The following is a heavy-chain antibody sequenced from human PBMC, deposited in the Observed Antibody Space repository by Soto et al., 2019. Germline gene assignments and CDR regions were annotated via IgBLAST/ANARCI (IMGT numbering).Heavy chain of an antibody. Sequence: ASVKVSCKASGYTFTDYFIHWGRHAPGQGFEWMGWINPKSRGTNYAQKFQGRVTMTRDTSKSTAYMELRGLKSDDTAVYYCARVTLKAGNWFDPWGQGTLVTVYS. J-gene: IGHJ5*02. V-gene: IGHV1-2*02. CDR2: INPKSRGT. CDR3: ARVTLKAGNWFDP. CDR1: GYTFTDYF.